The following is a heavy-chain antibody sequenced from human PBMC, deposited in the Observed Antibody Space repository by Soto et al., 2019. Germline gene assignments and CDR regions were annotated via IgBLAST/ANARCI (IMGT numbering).Heavy chain of an antibody. V-gene: IGHV1-46*01. Sequence: ASVKVSCKASGYTFTSYYMHWVRQAPGQGLEWMGIINPSGGSTSYAQKFQGRVTMTRDTSTSTVYMELSSLRSEDTAVYYCARGDITIFAAVLLPVRNYGMDVWGQGTTVTVSS. CDR2: INPSGGST. J-gene: IGHJ6*02. D-gene: IGHD3-3*01. CDR1: GYTFTSYY. CDR3: ARGDITIFAAVLLPVRNYGMDV.